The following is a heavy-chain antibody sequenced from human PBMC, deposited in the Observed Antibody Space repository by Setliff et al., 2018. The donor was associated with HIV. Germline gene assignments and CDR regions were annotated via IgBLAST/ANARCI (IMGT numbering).Heavy chain of an antibody. J-gene: IGHJ4*02. Sequence: ETLSLTCTVSGGSISSYYWSWIRQPPGKGLEWIGYIYTSGSTNYNPSLKSRVTISVDTSKNQFSLRLTSVTAADTAMYYCARVYSRSWFFFDHWGQGILVTVSS. CDR3: ARVYSRSWFFFDH. V-gene: IGHV4-4*09. D-gene: IGHD6-13*01. CDR1: GGSISSYY. CDR2: IYTSGST.